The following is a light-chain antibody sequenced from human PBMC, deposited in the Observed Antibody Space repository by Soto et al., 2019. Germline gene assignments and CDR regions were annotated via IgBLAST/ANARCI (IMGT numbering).Light chain of an antibody. Sequence: EIVLTQSPGTLSLSPGERATLSCRASQSVSSRYLAWYQQKPGQAPRLLIYGASSRATGIPDRFSGGGSGTHFNLTISRLEPEDFAVYYCQQYGSSPTITFGGGTKVDIK. J-gene: IGKJ4*01. CDR1: QSVSSRY. CDR3: QQYGSSPTIT. CDR2: GAS. V-gene: IGKV3-20*01.